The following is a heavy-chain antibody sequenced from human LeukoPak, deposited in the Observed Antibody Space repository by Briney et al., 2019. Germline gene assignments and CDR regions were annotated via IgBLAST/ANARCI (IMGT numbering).Heavy chain of an antibody. CDR3: ARGSPGVAALTFDY. V-gene: IGHV4-4*07. J-gene: IGHJ4*02. D-gene: IGHD4/OR15-4a*01. CDR1: GGSISGYY. CDR2: IYPSGST. Sequence: SETLSLTCAVSGGSISGYYWSWIRQPAGKGLEWIGRIYPSGSTNYNPSLKSRVTMSVDTSKNQFSLRLSSVTAADTAVYYCARGSPGVAALTFDYWGQGTLVTVSS.